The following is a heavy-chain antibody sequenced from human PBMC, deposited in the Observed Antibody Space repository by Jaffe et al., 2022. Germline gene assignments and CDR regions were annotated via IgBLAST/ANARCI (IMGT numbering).Heavy chain of an antibody. D-gene: IGHD6-6*01. CDR2: IHYGGTT. CDR3: ARCSNSGGWLDP. Sequence: QLQLQESGPGLVKPSETLSLTCAVSGDSITTTNDFWGWVRQPPGKGLQWIGRIHYGGTTSYNPSLNSRVTISVDTSKNQFSLNLTSVTAADTAVYFCARCSNSGGWLDPWGQGILVTVSS. J-gene: IGHJ5*02. CDR1: GDSITTTNDF. V-gene: IGHV4-39*01.